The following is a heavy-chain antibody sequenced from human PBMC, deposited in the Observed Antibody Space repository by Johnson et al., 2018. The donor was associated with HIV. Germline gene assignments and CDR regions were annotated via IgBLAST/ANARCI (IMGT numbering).Heavy chain of an antibody. J-gene: IGHJ3*02. D-gene: IGHD2-15*01. CDR3: AREAYCSGGSCNDAFDI. Sequence: EVQLVESGGGLVHPGGSLRLSCATSGFTFSSYWMSWVRQAPGKGLEWVSVIYSGGNTYYADSVKGRFTISRDNSKNTLYLQMNRLRAEDTAVYYCAREAYCSGGSCNDAFDIWGQGTVVTVSS. CDR2: IYSGGNT. CDR1: GFTFSSYW. V-gene: IGHV3-66*01.